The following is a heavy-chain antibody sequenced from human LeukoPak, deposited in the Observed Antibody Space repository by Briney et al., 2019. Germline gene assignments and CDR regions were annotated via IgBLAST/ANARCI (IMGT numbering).Heavy chain of an antibody. CDR1: GGTFSSYT. J-gene: IGHJ5*02. V-gene: IGHV1-69*02. CDR3: ARRYCSSTSCYWGFDP. Sequence: SVKVSCKASGGTFSSYTISWVRQAPGQGLEWMGRIIPILGIANYAQKFQGRVTITADKSTSTAYMELSSLRSEDTAVYYCARRYCSSTSCYWGFDPWGQGTLVTVSS. CDR2: IIPILGIA. D-gene: IGHD2-2*01.